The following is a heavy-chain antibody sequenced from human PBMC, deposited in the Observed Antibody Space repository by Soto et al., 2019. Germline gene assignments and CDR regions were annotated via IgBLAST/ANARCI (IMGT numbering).Heavy chain of an antibody. J-gene: IGHJ4*02. CDR3: ARDPPDFNSGFDY. Sequence: TLSLTCAISGDSVSNNGATWNWIRQSPSRGLEWLGRDYYRSRWDYDYATSVRSRITINPDTSKNQFSLQLNSVTPEDTAVYYCARDPPDFNSGFDYWGQGTLVTVS. CDR1: GDSVSNNGAT. CDR2: DYYRSRWDY. D-gene: IGHD1-26*01. V-gene: IGHV6-1*01.